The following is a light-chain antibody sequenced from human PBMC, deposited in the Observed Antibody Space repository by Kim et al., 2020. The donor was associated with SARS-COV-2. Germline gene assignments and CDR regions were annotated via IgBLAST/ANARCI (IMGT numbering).Light chain of an antibody. CDR3: LQSYSTPPYT. J-gene: IGKJ2*01. V-gene: IGKV1-39*01. Sequence: DIQMTQSPSSLSASVGDRVTITCRASQSISSYLNWYQQKPGKAPKLLIYAASSLQSGVPSRFSGSGSGTDFTLTISSLRPEDFATYYCLQSYSTPPYTFGQGTKLEI. CDR2: AAS. CDR1: QSISSY.